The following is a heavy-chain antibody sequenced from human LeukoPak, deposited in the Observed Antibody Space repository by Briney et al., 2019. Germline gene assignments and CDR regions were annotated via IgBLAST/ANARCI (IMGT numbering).Heavy chain of an antibody. J-gene: IGHJ4*02. CDR2: IRYDGSNK. V-gene: IGHV3-30*02. CDR3: AKDTGYSSSWYVDY. CDR1: GFIFSSYG. Sequence: GGSLRLSCAASGFIFSSYGMHWVRQAPGKGLEWVAFIRYDGSNKYYADSVKGRFTISRDNSKNTLYLQMNSLRAEDTAVYYCAKDTGYSSSWYVDYWGQGTLVTVSS. D-gene: IGHD6-13*01.